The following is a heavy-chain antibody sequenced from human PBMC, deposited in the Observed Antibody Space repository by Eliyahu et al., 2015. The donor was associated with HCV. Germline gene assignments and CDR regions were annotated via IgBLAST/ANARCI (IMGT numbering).Heavy chain of an antibody. Sequence: GWIGRIYTSGSTNYNPSLKSRVTMSVDTSKNQFSLKLSSVTAADTAVYYCARGPSAYDSSGYYSYWYFDLWGRGTLVTVSS. D-gene: IGHD3-22*01. J-gene: IGHJ2*01. CDR3: ARGPSAYDSSGYYSYWYFDL. V-gene: IGHV4-4*07. CDR2: IYTSGST.